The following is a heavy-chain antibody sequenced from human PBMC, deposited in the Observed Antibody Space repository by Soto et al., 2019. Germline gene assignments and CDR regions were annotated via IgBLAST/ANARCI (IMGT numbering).Heavy chain of an antibody. CDR1: GFTFNNAW. V-gene: IGHV3-15*07. J-gene: IGHJ6*02. D-gene: IGHD2-21*01. CDR3: TTRLFHSLGMDV. Sequence: GGSLRLSCAASGFTFNNAWMNWVRQAPGKGLEWVGRIKSKTDGGTTEYAAPVKGRFTISRDDSKNMLYLQMNSLKSEDTAVYYCTTRLFHSLGMDVWGQGTMVTVSS. CDR2: IKSKTDGGTT.